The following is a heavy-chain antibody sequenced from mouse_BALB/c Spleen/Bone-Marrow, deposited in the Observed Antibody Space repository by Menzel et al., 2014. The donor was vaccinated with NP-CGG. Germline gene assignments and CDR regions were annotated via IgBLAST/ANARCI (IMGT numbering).Heavy chain of an antibody. CDR1: GYTFTSYW. CDR3: ARSGGYDGFSY. Sequence: VKLVESGAELAKPGASVKMSCKASGYTFTSYWMHWVRQRPGHGLEWIGYINPSTGYTEYNQKFKDKATLTADKSSSTAYMQPSSLTSEDSAVYYCARSGGYDGFSYWGQGTTRTVSS. V-gene: IGHV1-7*01. J-gene: IGHJ2*01. D-gene: IGHD2-2*01. CDR2: INPSTGYT.